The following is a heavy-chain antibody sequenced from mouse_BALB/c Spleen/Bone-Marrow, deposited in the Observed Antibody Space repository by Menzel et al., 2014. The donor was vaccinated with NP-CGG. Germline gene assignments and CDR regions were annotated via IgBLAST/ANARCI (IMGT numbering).Heavy chain of an antibody. J-gene: IGHJ4*01. CDR1: GYTFTSYY. CDR2: INPSNGGT. CDR3: TRGRRDAMDY. Sequence: VQLQQSGAELVKPGASVKLSCKASGYTFTSYYMYWVKQRPGQGLEWIGEINPSNGGTNFNEKFKSKATLTVDKSSSTASMQLSSLTSEDSAVYYCTRGRRDAMDYWGQGTSVTVSS. V-gene: IGHV1S81*02.